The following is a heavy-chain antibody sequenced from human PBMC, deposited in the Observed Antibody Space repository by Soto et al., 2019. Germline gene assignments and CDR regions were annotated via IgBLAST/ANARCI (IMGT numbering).Heavy chain of an antibody. V-gene: IGHV4-39*01. D-gene: IGHD3-10*01. J-gene: IGHJ6*02. Sequence: TSETLSLTCTVSGGSISSSSYYWGWIRQPAGKGLEWIGSIYYSGSTYYNPSLKSRVTISVDTSKNQFSLKLSSVTAADTAVYYCARPYGSGGVWYYYGMDVWGQGTTVTVSS. CDR1: GGSISSSSYY. CDR3: ARPYGSGGVWYYYGMDV. CDR2: IYYSGST.